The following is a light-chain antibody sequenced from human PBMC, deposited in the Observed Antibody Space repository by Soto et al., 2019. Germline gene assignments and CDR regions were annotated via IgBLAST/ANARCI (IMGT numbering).Light chain of an antibody. CDR3: QQYNNWPPWT. CDR1: QSVSSN. Sequence: MMTQSTATLSVSPGERATLSCRASQSVSSNLAWYQQKPGQAPRLLIYGASTRATGIPTRFSGSGSGTEFTLTISSLQSEDFAVYYGQQYNNWPPWTFGQGTKV. V-gene: IGKV3-15*01. J-gene: IGKJ1*01. CDR2: GAS.